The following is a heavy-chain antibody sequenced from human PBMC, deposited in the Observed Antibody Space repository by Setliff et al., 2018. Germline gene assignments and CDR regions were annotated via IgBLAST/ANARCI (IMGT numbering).Heavy chain of an antibody. Sequence: GGSLRLSCAAFGFTLRTYNMHWVRHAPGKGLEWVSSISSSSSTIYYADSVKGRFTISRDNAKNSLYLQMSDLRAEDTAVYYCAKDFWSGYVSYLDPWGQGTLVTVS. CDR1: GFTLRTYN. D-gene: IGHD3-3*01. J-gene: IGHJ5*02. CDR2: ISSSSSTI. CDR3: AKDFWSGYVSYLDP. V-gene: IGHV3-48*01.